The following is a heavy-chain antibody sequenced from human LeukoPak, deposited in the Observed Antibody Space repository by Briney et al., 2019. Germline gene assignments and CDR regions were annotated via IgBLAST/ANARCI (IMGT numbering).Heavy chain of an antibody. Sequence: GGSLRLSCAASGFTFDDYGMSWVRQAPGKGLEWVSGINWNGGSTGYADSVKGRFTISRDNAKNSLYLQMNSLRAEDTALYHCARSSGNYHYYCMDVWGQGTTVTVSS. J-gene: IGHJ6*02. CDR3: ARSSGNYHYYCMDV. CDR1: GFTFDDYG. CDR2: INWNGGST. V-gene: IGHV3-20*01.